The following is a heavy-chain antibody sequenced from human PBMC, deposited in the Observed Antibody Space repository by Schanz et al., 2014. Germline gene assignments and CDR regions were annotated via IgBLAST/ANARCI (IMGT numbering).Heavy chain of an antibody. CDR3: AREIPAGGHFDY. V-gene: IGHV3-7*01. D-gene: IGHD2-15*01. CDR1: GFTFSSYA. CDR2: IIHDGSEK. Sequence: EVQLLESGGGLAQPGGSLRLSCAASGFTFSSYAMDWFRQAPGKGLEWVANIIHDGSEKFYVDSVKGRFTISRDNSKNTLYLRMISLRAEDTAMFYCAREIPAGGHFDYWGQGTLVTVSS. J-gene: IGHJ4*02.